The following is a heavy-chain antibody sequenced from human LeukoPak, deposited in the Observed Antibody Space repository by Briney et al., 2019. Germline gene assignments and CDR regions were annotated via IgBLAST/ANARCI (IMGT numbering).Heavy chain of an antibody. D-gene: IGHD6-13*01. CDR3: AKGNGKAATGSVVDY. CDR2: ISGSGGTT. V-gene: IGHV3-23*01. Sequence: GGSLRLSCAASGFTFSSYAMGWVRQAPGKGLEWVSSISGSGGTTYYSDSVKGRFTISRDNSKNTLYLQMNSLRPDDMAVYYCAKGNGKAATGSVVDYWGQGTLVPVSS. J-gene: IGHJ4*02. CDR1: GFTFSSYA.